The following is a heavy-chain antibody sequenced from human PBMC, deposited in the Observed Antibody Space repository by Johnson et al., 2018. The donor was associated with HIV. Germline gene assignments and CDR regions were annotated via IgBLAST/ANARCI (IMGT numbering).Heavy chain of an antibody. J-gene: IGHJ3*02. CDR2: ISYDGSNK. CDR3: AKDGGGGYDRAFDI. Sequence: LVESGGGVVQPGRSLRLSCAASGFTFSSYGMHWVRQAPGKGLEWVAVISYDGSNKYYADSVKGRFTISRDNSKNTLYLQMNSLGAEDTAVYYCAKDGGGGYDRAFDIWGQGTIVTVSS. V-gene: IGHV3-30*18. D-gene: IGHD5-12*01. CDR1: GFTFSSYG.